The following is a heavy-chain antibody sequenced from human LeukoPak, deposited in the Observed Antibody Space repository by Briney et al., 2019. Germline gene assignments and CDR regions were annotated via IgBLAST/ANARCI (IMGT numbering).Heavy chain of an antibody. Sequence: GGSLRLSCAASGFTFSSYSMSWVRQAPGKGLEWVSVISGGGGSAFYADSVKGRFTVPRDNSKNTLYLQMNSLRVEDTAVYFCAKLTTEYVSNRHYLDYWGQGTLVTASS. CDR3: AKLTTEYVSNRHYLDY. D-gene: IGHD3-16*02. CDR1: GFTFSSYS. CDR2: ISGGGGSA. V-gene: IGHV3-23*01. J-gene: IGHJ4*02.